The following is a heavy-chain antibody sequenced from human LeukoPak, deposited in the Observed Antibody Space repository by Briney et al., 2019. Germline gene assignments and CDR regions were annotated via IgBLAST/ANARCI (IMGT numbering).Heavy chain of an antibody. CDR2: ISSSGNTV. CDR1: GFTFSSFE. V-gene: IGHV3-48*03. CDR3: ARDLRDFWSSKYCDC. D-gene: IGHD3-3*01. Sequence: GGSLRLSCAASGFTFSSFEMNWVRQAPGKGLEWVSYISSSGNTVYYGDSAKGRFTISRDNANNSLYLHMTSLRAEDTAVYYCARDLRDFWSSKYCDCWGQGTLVTVSS. J-gene: IGHJ4*02.